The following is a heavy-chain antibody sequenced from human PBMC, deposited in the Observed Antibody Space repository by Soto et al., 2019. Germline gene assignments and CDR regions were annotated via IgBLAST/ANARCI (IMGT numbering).Heavy chain of an antibody. CDR3: AKDFGYCSSTSCYGAYYYYGMDV. CDR1: GFTFSSYA. J-gene: IGHJ6*02. CDR2: ISGSGGST. V-gene: IGHV3-23*01. D-gene: IGHD2-2*03. Sequence: EVQLLESGGGLVQPGGSLRLSCAASGFTFSSYAMSWVRQAPGKGLEWVSAISGSGGSTYYADSVKGRFTISRDNSKNTLYLQMNSLRAEDTAVYYCAKDFGYCSSTSCYGAYYYYGMDVWGQGTTVTVSS.